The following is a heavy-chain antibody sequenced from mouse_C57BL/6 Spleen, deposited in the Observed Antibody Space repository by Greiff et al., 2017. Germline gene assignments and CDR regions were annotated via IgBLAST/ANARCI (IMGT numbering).Heavy chain of an antibody. CDR3: ARGGDGYYPSYAMDY. D-gene: IGHD2-3*01. Sequence: VKLQESGAELVRPGTSVKVSCKASGYAFTNYLIEWVKQRPGQGLEWIGVINPGSGGTNYNEKFKGKATLTADKSSSTAYMQLSSLTSEDSAVYFCARGGDGYYPSYAMDYWGQGTSVTVSS. CDR1: GYAFTNYL. CDR2: INPGSGGT. J-gene: IGHJ4*01. V-gene: IGHV1-54*01.